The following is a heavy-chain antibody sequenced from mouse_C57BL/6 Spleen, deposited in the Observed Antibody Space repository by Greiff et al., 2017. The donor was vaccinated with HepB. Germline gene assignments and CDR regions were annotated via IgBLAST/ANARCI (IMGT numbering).Heavy chain of an antibody. CDR3: ARLNTAVVN. Sequence: QVQLQQPGAELVKPGASVKLSCKASGYTFTSYWMQWVKQRPGQGLEWIGEIDPSDSYTNYNQKFKGKATLTVDTSSSTAYMQLSSLTSEDSAVYYCARLNTAVVNWGQGTTLTVSS. CDR1: GYTFTSYW. D-gene: IGHD1-1*01. CDR2: IDPSDSYT. J-gene: IGHJ2*01. V-gene: IGHV1-50*01.